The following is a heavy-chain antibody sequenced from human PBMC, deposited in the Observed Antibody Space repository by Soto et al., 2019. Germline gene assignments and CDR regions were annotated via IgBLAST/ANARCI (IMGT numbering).Heavy chain of an antibody. Sequence: ASVKVSCKASGYTFTSYGISWVRQAPGQGLEWMGWISAYNGNTNYAQKLQGRVTMTTDTSTSTAYMELRSLRSDDTAVYYCARDCSGGSCYHPPSYWGQGTLVNVSS. J-gene: IGHJ4*02. CDR2: ISAYNGNT. V-gene: IGHV1-18*01. D-gene: IGHD2-15*01. CDR1: GYTFTSYG. CDR3: ARDCSGGSCYHPPSY.